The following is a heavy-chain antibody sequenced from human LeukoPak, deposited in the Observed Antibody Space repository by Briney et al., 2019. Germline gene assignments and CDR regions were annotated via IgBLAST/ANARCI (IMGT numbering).Heavy chain of an antibody. J-gene: IGHJ4*02. D-gene: IGHD6-19*01. CDR2: ISWNSGSI. CDR1: GFTLDDYA. CDR3: AKDGESSGWYGYYFDY. Sequence: GGSLRLSCAASGFTLDDYAMHWVRQAPGKGLEWVSGISWNSGSIGYADSVKGRFTISRDNAKNSLYLQMNSLRAEDMALYYCAKDGESSGWYGYYFDYWGQGTLVTVSS. V-gene: IGHV3-9*03.